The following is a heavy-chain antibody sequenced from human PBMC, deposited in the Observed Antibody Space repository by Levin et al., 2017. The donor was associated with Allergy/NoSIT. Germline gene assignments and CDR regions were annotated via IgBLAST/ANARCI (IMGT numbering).Heavy chain of an antibody. CDR2: IIPLSGIT. CDR1: GDMFSSYV. CDR3: SYRDRVGLTQGGDS. J-gene: IGHJ4*02. V-gene: IGHV1-69*17. Sequence: PGGSLRLSCKASGDMFSSYVINWVRQAPGQGLEWMAWIIPLSGITKYAQNFQGRLTITADRSTSTAYMELSSLRSEDTAIFYCSYRDRVGLTQGGDSWGQGTLVTVSS. D-gene: IGHD1-26*01.